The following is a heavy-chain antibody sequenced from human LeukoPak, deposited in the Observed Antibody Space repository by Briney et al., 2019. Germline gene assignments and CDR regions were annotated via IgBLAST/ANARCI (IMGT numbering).Heavy chain of an antibody. CDR3: ARLRITMIVVVITGHYFDY. D-gene: IGHD3-22*01. V-gene: IGHV4-34*01. J-gene: IGHJ4*02. CDR2: INHSGST. Sequence: SETLSLTCAVYGGSFSGYYWSWIRQPPGKGVEWIGEINHSGSTNYNPSLKSRVTISVDTSKNQFSLKLSSVTAADTAVYYCARLRITMIVVVITGHYFDYWGQGTLVTVSS. CDR1: GGSFSGYY.